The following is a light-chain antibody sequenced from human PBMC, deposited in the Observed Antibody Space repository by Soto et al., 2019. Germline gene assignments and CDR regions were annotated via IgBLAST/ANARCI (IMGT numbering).Light chain of an antibody. CDR3: QQRSNWPAMIT. CDR2: DAS. V-gene: IGKV3-11*01. Sequence: EIVLTQSPGTLSLSPGERATLSCRASQSVSSALAWYLQKPGQAPRLLIYDASTRAAGIPVRFSGSGSGTDFTLTISSLELEDFAVYYCQQRSNWPAMITFGQGTRLEIK. J-gene: IGKJ5*01. CDR1: QSVSSA.